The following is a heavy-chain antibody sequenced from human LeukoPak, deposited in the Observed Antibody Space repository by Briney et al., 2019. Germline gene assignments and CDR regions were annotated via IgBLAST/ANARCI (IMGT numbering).Heavy chain of an antibody. V-gene: IGHV4-4*07. Sequence: SETLSLPCTVSGGSISSYYWSWIRQPAGKGLEWIGRIYTSGSTNYNPSLKSRVTMSVDTSKNQFSLKLSSVTAADTAVYYCAREDYYGSGSYYKTGGNWFDPWGQGTLVTVSS. CDR3: AREDYYGSGSYYKTGGNWFDP. D-gene: IGHD3-10*01. CDR2: IYTSGST. J-gene: IGHJ5*02. CDR1: GGSISSYY.